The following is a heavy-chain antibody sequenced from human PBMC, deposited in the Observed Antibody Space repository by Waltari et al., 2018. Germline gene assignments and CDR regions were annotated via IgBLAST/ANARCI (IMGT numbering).Heavy chain of an antibody. CDR2: IRGRCGRT. V-gene: IGHV3-23*01. Sequence: EVQLLESGGGLVQPGGSLRLSCAASGFTFSSYAMSWVRQAPGKGLEWVSAIRGRCGRTYYADSVKGRFTISRDNSKNMLYLQMNSLRAEDTAVYYCAKGMRVVPAGPFDYWGQGTLVTVSS. CDR1: GFTFSSYA. D-gene: IGHD2-2*01. CDR3: AKGMRVVPAGPFDY. J-gene: IGHJ4*02.